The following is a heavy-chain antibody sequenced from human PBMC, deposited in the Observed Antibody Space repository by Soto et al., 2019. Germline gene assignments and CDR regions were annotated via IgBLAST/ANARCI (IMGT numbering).Heavy chain of an antibody. CDR1: GFTFSNAW. V-gene: IGHV3-23*01. CDR3: AKVFYYYDSSGYYYFYY. J-gene: IGHJ4*02. CDR2: ISGSGSTI. D-gene: IGHD3-22*01. Sequence: PGGSLRLSCVASGFTFSNAWMTWVRQAPGKGPEWISSISGSGSTIYYADSVKGRFTISRDNSKNTLYLQMSSLRAEDTAVYYCAKVFYYYDSSGYYYFYYWGQGTLVTVSS.